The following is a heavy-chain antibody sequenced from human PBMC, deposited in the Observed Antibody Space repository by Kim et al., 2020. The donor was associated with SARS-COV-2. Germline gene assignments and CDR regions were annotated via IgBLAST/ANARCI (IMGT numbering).Heavy chain of an antibody. CDR2: INIDGSTT. CDR3: VRGGSGWYGVDY. CDR1: RFTLSGYW. Sequence: GGSLRLSCAASRFTLSGYWMHWVRQAPGEGLVWVSDINIDGSTTDYADSVKGRFTISRDNAKSTLYLQMNSLRAEDTAVYHCVRGGSGWYGVDYWGQGSLVTVSS. V-gene: IGHV3-74*01. J-gene: IGHJ4*01. D-gene: IGHD6-19*01.